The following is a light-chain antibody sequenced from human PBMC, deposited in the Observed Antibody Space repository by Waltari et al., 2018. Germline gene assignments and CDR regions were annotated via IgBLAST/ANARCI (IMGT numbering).Light chain of an antibody. Sequence: DIQMTQSPSTLSASVGDRVTITCRASQSIPRWLAWYQQKPGKAPKLLIYKASILESGVPSRFSGGGSETEFTLTISSLQPDDFATYYCQHYDSYSATFGRGTKIEIK. J-gene: IGKJ3*01. CDR3: QHYDSYSAT. V-gene: IGKV1-5*03. CDR1: QSIPRW. CDR2: KAS.